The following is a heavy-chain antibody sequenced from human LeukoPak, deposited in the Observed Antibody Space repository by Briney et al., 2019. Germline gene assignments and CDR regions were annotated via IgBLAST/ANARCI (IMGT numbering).Heavy chain of an antibody. CDR1: GFTFSSYG. CDR2: ISSSGSTI. J-gene: IGHJ6*04. V-gene: IGHV3-48*04. CDR3: AELGITMIGGV. D-gene: IGHD3-10*02. Sequence: GGSLRLSCAASGFTFSSYGMTWVRQAPGKGLEWVSYISSSGSTIYYANSVKGRFTISRDNAKNSLYLQMNSLRAEDTAVYYCAELGITMIGGVWGKGTTVTISS.